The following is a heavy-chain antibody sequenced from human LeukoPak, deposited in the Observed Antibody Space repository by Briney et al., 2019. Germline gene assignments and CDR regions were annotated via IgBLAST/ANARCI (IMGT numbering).Heavy chain of an antibody. CDR1: GFTFSSHA. CDR3: ARDMVSISQTYHFDY. D-gene: IGHD3-10*01. Sequence: GGSLRLSCAASGFTFSSHAMSWVRQAPGRGLEWVSSISSSSSYIYYADSVKGRFTISRANAKNSLYLQMNSLRAEDKAVYYCARDMVSISQTYHFDYWGQGTLVTVSS. V-gene: IGHV3-21*01. J-gene: IGHJ4*02. CDR2: ISSSSSYI.